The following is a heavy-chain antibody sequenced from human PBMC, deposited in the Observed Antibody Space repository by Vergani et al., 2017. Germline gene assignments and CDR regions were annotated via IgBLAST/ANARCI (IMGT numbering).Heavy chain of an antibody. CDR1: GGSISSGSYY. Sequence: QVQLQESGPGLVKPSQTLSLTCTVSGGSISSGSYYWSWIRQPAGKGLEWIGRIYTSGSTNYNPSLKSRVTISVDTSKNQFSLKLGSVTAADTAVYYCARDRNYGSGSYHDYWGQGTLVTVSS. CDR2: IYTSGST. J-gene: IGHJ4*02. CDR3: ARDRNYGSGSYHDY. D-gene: IGHD3-10*01. V-gene: IGHV4-61*02.